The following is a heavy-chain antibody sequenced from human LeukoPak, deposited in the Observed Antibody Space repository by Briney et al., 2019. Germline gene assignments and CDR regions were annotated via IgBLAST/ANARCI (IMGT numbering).Heavy chain of an antibody. Sequence: GGSLRLFCAISGFIFNTYGMNWVRQTPGKGLEWVSTFSGGDGQTFYADSVKGRFTISRDSSRNTVSLQMNSLRVEDTAVYYCARGIYWSLDSWGQGTLVTVSS. J-gene: IGHJ4*02. CDR1: GFIFNTYG. V-gene: IGHV3-23*01. D-gene: IGHD1-1*01. CDR2: FSGGDGQT. CDR3: ARGIYWSLDS.